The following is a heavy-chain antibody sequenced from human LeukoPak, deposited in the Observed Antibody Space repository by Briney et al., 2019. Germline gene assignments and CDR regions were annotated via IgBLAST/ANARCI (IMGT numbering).Heavy chain of an antibody. CDR2: IRYDGINK. CDR3: AREGYDYYYMDV. Sequence: GGSLRLSCAASAFTFSSYGMHWVRQAPGKGLEWVAFIRYDGINKYYADSVEGRISISRDNSKNTLYLQMNSLRAEDTAVYYCAREGYDYYYMDVWGKGTTVTVSS. V-gene: IGHV3-30*02. J-gene: IGHJ6*03. D-gene: IGHD3-16*01. CDR1: AFTFSSYG.